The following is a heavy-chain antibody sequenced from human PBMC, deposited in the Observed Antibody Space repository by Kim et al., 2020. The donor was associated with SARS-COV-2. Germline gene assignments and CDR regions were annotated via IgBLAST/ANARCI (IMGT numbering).Heavy chain of an antibody. CDR3: ARAIGATFVGRNTVYYYYYYMDV. J-gene: IGHJ6*03. V-gene: IGHV4-34*01. D-gene: IGHD2-21*01. CDR1: GGSFSGYY. CDR2: INHSGST. Sequence: SETLSLTCAVYGGSFSGYYWSWIRQPPGKGLEWIGEINHSGSTNYNPSLKSRVTISVDTSKNQFSRKLSSVTAADTAVYYCARAIGATFVGRNTVYYYYYYMDVWGKGTTVTVSS.